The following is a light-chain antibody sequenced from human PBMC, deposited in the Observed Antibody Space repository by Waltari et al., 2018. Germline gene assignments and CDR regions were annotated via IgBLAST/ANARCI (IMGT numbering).Light chain of an antibody. J-gene: IGKJ4*01. CDR2: GAS. Sequence: EIVLTQSPGTLSLSPGERATLSCRASQSVVNNYLAWYQKKGGQAPRLLIYGASGRATGIPDRFSGSGSGTDFTLTISRLEPEDFAVYYCQQYATSPLTFGGGSKVEI. CDR1: QSVVNNY. CDR3: QQYATSPLT. V-gene: IGKV3-20*01.